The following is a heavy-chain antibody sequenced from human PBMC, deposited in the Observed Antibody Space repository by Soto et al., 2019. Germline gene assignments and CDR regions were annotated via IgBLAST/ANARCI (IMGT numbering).Heavy chain of an antibody. CDR3: TRSITMVRGVSFDY. J-gene: IGHJ4*02. CDR1: GFTFSGSA. Sequence: EVQLVESGGGLVQPGGSLKLSCAASGFTFSGSAMHWVRQASGKGLEWVGRIRSKANSYATAYAASVKGRFTISRDDSKNTAYLQMNSLKTEDTAVYYCTRSITMVRGVSFDYWSQGTLVTVSS. CDR2: IRSKANSYAT. D-gene: IGHD3-10*01. V-gene: IGHV3-73*02.